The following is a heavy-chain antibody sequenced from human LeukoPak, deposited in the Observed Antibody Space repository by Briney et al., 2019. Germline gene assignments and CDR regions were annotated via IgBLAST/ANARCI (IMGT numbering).Heavy chain of an antibody. V-gene: IGHV3-13*01. J-gene: IGHJ4*02. CDR1: GFTFSSYD. D-gene: IGHD3-22*01. CDR2: IGSTGYT. Sequence: GGSLRLSCAASGFTFSSYDIHWVRQPTGKGLEWVSSIGSTGYTYYPGSVKGPFTISRENAKKSVYLQMDNLRVGDTAVYYCARGPGYYDSSGYYYWDHFDYWGQGTLVTVSS. CDR3: ARGPGYYDSSGYYYWDHFDY.